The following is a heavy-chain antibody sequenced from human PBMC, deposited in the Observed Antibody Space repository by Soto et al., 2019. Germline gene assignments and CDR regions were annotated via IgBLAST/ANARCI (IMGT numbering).Heavy chain of an antibody. V-gene: IGHV3-73*01. Sequence: EVQLVESGGGLVQPGGSLKLSCAASGFTVSGSAVHWVRQASGKGLEWVGRIRSKTNSYATAYAASVKGRFTISRDDSKNTAYLQLNSLKTDDTAVYYCTSHLVELSFPRAFDIWGQGTMVTVSS. J-gene: IGHJ3*02. CDR3: TSHLVELSFPRAFDI. CDR2: IRSKTNSYAT. D-gene: IGHD3-16*02. CDR1: GFTVSGSA.